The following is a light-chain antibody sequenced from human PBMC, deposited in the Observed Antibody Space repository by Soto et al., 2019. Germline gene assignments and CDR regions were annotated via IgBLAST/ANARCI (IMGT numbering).Light chain of an antibody. CDR3: QSYDSSNVV. CDR1: SGSIVSKY. V-gene: IGLV6-57*04. Sequence: NFMLTQPLSVSESPGKPVTISSTRSSGSIVSKYVQWYQQRPGSAPTTVIYEDNQRPSGVPDRFSGSIDSSSNSASLTISGLKTEDEADYYCQSYDSSNVVFGGGTKLTVL. CDR2: EDN. J-gene: IGLJ2*01.